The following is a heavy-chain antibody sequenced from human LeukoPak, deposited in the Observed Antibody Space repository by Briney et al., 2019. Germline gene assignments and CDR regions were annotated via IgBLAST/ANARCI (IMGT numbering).Heavy chain of an antibody. D-gene: IGHD1-26*01. CDR3: AKDYVGVTPDY. CDR2: ISGSGGST. CDR1: GFTFSNYA. J-gene: IGHJ4*02. Sequence: GGSLRLCCAASGFTFSNYAMSWVRQAPGKGLEWVSLISGSGGSTYYADSVKGRFTISRDNSKNTLYLQMNSLRAEDTAIYYCAKDYVGVTPDYWGQGTLVTVSS. V-gene: IGHV3-23*01.